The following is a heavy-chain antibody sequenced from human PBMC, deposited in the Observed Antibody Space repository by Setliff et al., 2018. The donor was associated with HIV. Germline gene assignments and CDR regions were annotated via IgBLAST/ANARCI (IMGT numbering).Heavy chain of an antibody. Sequence: ASVKVSCKASGYTFTDYYLHWVRQAPGQGLQWVGRIDPNSGGTILAQTFQGRVTMARDTSISTVYMDVRRLTSGDTAVYYCARDDTFDMWGQGTAVTVSS. CDR2: IDPNSGGT. CDR1: GYTFTDYY. V-gene: IGHV1-2*06. J-gene: IGHJ3*02. CDR3: ARDDTFDM.